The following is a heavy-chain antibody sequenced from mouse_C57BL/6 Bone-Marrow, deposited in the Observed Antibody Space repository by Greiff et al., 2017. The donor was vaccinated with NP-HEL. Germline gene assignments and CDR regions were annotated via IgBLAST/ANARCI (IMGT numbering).Heavy chain of an antibody. CDR1: GYTFTSYW. CDR3: GGGLRREFAY. D-gene: IGHD2-2*01. V-gene: IGHV1-64*01. CDR2: IHPNSGST. J-gene: IGHJ3*01. Sequence: VQLQQPGAELVKPGASVKLSCKASGYTFTSYWMHWVKQRPGQGLEWIGMIHPNSGSTNYNEKLKSKATLTVDKSSSTAYMKLSSLTSEDSAVYYCGGGLRREFAYWGQGTLVTVSA.